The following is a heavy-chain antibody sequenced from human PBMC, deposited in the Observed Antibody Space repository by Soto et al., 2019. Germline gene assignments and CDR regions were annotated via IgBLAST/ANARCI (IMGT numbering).Heavy chain of an antibody. D-gene: IGHD4-17*01. V-gene: IGHV3-30*18. J-gene: IGHJ4*02. CDR2: ISYDGSNK. CDR3: AKDISVTTGTDY. CDR1: GFTFSSYG. Sequence: PGGSLRLSCAASGFTFSSYGMHWVRQAPGKGLEWVAVISYDGSNKYYADSVKGRFTISRDNSKNTLYLQMNSLRAEDTAVYYCAKDISVTTGTDYWGQGTLVTVSS.